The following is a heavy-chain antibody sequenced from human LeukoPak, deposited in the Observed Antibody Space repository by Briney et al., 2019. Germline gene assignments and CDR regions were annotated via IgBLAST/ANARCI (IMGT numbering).Heavy chain of an antibody. V-gene: IGHV3-23*01. Sequence: PGRSLRLSCAASVFTFSRYAMHWVRQAPGKGMEWVSGISGSGGDTYFPDSVKGQFTISRDNSKNTVFLLMDSLRAEDTAVYYCAKTTAGYSSGRYPGWPVDYWGQGTLVTVSS. CDR1: VFTFSRYA. D-gene: IGHD6-19*01. CDR3: AKTTAGYSSGRYPGWPVDY. CDR2: ISGSGGDT. J-gene: IGHJ4*02.